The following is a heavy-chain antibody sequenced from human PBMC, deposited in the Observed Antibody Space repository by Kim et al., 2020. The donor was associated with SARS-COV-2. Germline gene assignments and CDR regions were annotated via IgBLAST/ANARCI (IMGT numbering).Heavy chain of an antibody. CDR2: VSNDGSST. D-gene: IGHD3-16*01. CDR3: ASHSTGYVRDKFDY. CDR1: GFTFSSYW. V-gene: IGHV3-74*01. Sequence: GGSLRLSCVASGFTFSSYWMHWVRQAPGKGLVWVSRVSNDGSSTSYADSVKGRFTISRDNARNTVYLQMNSLTAEDTAVYYCASHSTGYVRDKFDYWGQRNLGSASS. J-gene: IGHJ4*02.